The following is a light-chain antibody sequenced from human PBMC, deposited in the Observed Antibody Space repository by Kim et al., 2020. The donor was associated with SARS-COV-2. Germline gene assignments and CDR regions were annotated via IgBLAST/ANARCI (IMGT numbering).Light chain of an antibody. J-gene: IGLJ1*01. CDR3: QSYDSSLSGWV. V-gene: IGLV1-40*01. Sequence: QSVLTQPPSVSGAQGQRVTISCTGSSSNIGAGYDVHWYQQLPGTAPKLLIYVNNRRPSGVPDRFSGSKSGTSGSLAITGLQAEDEADYYCQSYDSSLSGWVFGTGTKVTVL. CDR2: VNN. CDR1: SSNIGAGYD.